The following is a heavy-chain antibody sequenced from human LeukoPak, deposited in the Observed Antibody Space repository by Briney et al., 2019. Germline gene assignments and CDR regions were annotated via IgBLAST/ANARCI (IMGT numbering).Heavy chain of an antibody. Sequence: PSETLSLTCTVSAGSISIYYWSWIRQPPGKGLEWVGYIYYSGSTNYNPSLKSRVTISVDTSKNQFSLKLSSVPAADPAGYYCAGLGDSSPSSGNYGGQGTLVTVPS. D-gene: IGHD6-6*01. CDR3: AGLGDSSPSSGNY. J-gene: IGHJ4*02. CDR1: AGSISIYY. CDR2: IYYSGST. V-gene: IGHV4-59*01.